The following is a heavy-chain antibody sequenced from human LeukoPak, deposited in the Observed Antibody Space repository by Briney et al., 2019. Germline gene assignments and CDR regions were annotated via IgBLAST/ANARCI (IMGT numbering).Heavy chain of an antibody. CDR3: ARVPVQYYFDY. V-gene: IGHV4-34*01. CDR2: INHSGST. Sequence: SETLSLTCAVYGGSFSGYYWSWIRQPPGKGLEWIGEINHSGSTNYNPSLKSRVTISVDTSKNQFSLRLSSVTAADTAVYYCARVPVQYYFDYWGQGTLVTVSS. CDR1: GGSFSGYY. J-gene: IGHJ4*02.